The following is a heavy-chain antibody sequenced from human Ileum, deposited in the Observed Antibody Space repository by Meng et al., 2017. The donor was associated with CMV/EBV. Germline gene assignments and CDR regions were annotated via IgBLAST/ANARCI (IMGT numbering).Heavy chain of an antibody. CDR3: ARGWFGEKFDN. J-gene: IGHJ4*02. Sequence: GESLKISCAASGFKFYDYGMSWVRQAPGKGLEWVSGINYNSGSTGYAGSVKGRFTISRDNAKNSVYLQMNDLRAEDTVLYYCARGWFGEKFDNWGQGTPVTVS. CDR1: GFKFYDYG. V-gene: IGHV3-20*04. D-gene: IGHD3-10*01. CDR2: INYNSGST.